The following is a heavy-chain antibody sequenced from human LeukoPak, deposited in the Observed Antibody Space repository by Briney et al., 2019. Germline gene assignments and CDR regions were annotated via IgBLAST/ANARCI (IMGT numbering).Heavy chain of an antibody. J-gene: IGHJ4*02. D-gene: IGHD6-6*01. CDR1: GFTFDDYA. CDR2: ISWNSGSI. CDR3: AKGHRGSSYYFDY. Sequence: GGSLRLSCAASGFTFDDYAMRWVRQAPGKGLEWVSGISWNSGSIGYADSVKGRFTISRDNAKNSLYLQMNSLRAEDTALYYCAKGHRGSSYYFDYWGQGTLVTVSS. V-gene: IGHV3-9*01.